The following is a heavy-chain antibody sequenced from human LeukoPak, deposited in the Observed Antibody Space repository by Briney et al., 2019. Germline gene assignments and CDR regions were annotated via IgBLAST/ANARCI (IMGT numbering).Heavy chain of an antibody. D-gene: IGHD5-18*01. CDR3: ARGDTASLDY. J-gene: IGHJ4*02. CDR2: I. CDR1: GGSISSSSYY. V-gene: IGHV4-39*07. Sequence: SETLSLTCTVSGGSISSSSYYWGWIRQPPGKGLEWIGSIYYNPSLKSRVTISVDTSKNQFSLKLSSVTAADTAVYYCARGDTASLDYWGQGTLVTVSS.